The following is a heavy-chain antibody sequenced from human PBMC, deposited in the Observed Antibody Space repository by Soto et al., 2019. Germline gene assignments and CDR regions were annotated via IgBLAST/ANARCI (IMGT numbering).Heavy chain of an antibody. J-gene: IGHJ3*02. V-gene: IGHV1-2*02. Sequence: ASVKVSCKASGYTFTGYYMHWVRQAPGQGLEWMGWINPNSGGTNYAQKFQGRVTMTRDTSISTAYMELSRLRSDDTAVYYCARSGSRWVVGAFDIWGQGTMVTVSS. CDR3: ARSGSRWVVGAFDI. CDR2: INPNSGGT. CDR1: GYTFTGYY. D-gene: IGHD1-26*01.